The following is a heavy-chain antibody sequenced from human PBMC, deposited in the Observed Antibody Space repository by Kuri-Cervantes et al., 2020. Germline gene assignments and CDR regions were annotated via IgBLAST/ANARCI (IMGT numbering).Heavy chain of an antibody. CDR3: VRLFGIAAAGQVDY. J-gene: IGHJ4*02. CDR2: ISYSGST. Sequence: SETLSLTCTVSGGSISGYFWTWIRQPPGKGLEWIGTISYSGSTWYNPSLKSRVTMSVDTSKNQFSLKLSSVTAADAAVFYCVRLFGIAAAGQVDYWGQGTLVTVSS. D-gene: IGHD6-13*01. CDR1: GGSISGYF. V-gene: IGHV4-59*04.